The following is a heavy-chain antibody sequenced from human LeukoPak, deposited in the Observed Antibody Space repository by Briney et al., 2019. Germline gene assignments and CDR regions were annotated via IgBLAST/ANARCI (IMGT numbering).Heavy chain of an antibody. CDR2: ISNSGGRT. V-gene: IGHV3-23*01. D-gene: IGHD5-12*01. CDR3: AKSYNGYESKPDY. CDR1: GFTFSSYA. Sequence: GGSLRLSCAASGFTFSSYAMSWVRQAPGKGLEWVSSISNSGGRTFYTDSVKGRFTISRDNSKITLYLQMNSLRAENTAVYYCAKSYNGYESKPDYWGQGTLVTVSS. J-gene: IGHJ4*02.